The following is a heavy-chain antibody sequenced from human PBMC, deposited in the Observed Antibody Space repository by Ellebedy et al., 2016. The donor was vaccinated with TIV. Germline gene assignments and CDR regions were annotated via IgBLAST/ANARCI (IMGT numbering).Heavy chain of an antibody. Sequence: MPSETLSLTCSVSGGSISNYYWNWIRQTPGKGLEWIGYIYYSGSTNYNPSLNRRVTISVDTSKNQFSLKLSSVTTADTALYYCARDLWGPSDNNYNGPNPIAFDLWGPGMLVTVSS. V-gene: IGHV4-59*13. J-gene: IGHJ3*01. CDR1: GGSISNYY. D-gene: IGHD2-8*01. CDR2: IYYSGST. CDR3: ARDLWGPSDNNYNGPNPIAFDL.